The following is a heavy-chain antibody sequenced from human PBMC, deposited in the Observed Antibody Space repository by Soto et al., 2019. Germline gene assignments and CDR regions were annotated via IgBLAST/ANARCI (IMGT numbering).Heavy chain of an antibody. V-gene: IGHV1-69*02. Sequence: QVQLVQSGAEVKKPGSSVKVSCKASGGTFSSYTISWVRQAPGQGLEWMGRIIPILGIANYAQKFQGRVTLTXXKXTXXAYMELSSLSTEDTAVYYCARLYTSGYYYYCGMDVWGQGTTDTVSS. CDR1: GGTFSSYT. J-gene: IGHJ6*02. CDR2: IIPILGIA. D-gene: IGHD6-25*01. CDR3: ARLYTSGYYYYCGMDV.